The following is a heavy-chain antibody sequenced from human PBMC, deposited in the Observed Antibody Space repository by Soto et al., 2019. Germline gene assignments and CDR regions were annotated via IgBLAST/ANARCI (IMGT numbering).Heavy chain of an antibody. CDR1: GFTFSSYG. J-gene: IGHJ6*02. D-gene: IGHD3-10*01. V-gene: IGHV3-33*01. CDR3: ARDPGGYGMDV. Sequence: PGGSLRLSCAASGFTFSSYGMHWVRQAPGKGLEWVAVIWYDGSNKYYADSVKGRFTISRDNSKNTLYLQMNSLRAEDTAVYYCARDPGGYGMDVWGQGTTVTVPS. CDR2: IWYDGSNK.